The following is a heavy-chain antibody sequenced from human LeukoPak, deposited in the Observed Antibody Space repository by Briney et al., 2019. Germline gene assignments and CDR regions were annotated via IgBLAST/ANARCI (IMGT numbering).Heavy chain of an antibody. Sequence: ASVKVSCKASGYTFTSYYMHWVRQAPGQGLEWMGIINPSGGSTSYAQKFQGRVTMTRDTSTSTVYMELSSLRSEDTAVYYCARGWLAETTVVTPYNYWGQGTLVTVSS. CDR3: ARGWLAETTVVTPYNY. CDR1: GYTFTSYY. D-gene: IGHD2-21*02. V-gene: IGHV1-46*01. CDR2: INPSGGST. J-gene: IGHJ4*02.